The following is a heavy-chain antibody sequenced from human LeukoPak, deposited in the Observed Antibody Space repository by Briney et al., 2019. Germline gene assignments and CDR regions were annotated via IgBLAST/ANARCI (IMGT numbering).Heavy chain of an antibody. J-gene: IGHJ6*03. CDR2: MNPNSGNT. CDR1: GYTFTSYD. CDR3: ARGLILRFGDVRNYYYYYMDV. Sequence: ASVKVSCKASGYTFTSYDINWVRQATGQGLERMGWMNPNSGNTGYAQKFQGRVTMTRNTSISTAYMELSSLRSEDTAVYYCARGLILRFGDVRNYYYYYMDVWGKGTTVTVSS. V-gene: IGHV1-8*01. D-gene: IGHD3-10*01.